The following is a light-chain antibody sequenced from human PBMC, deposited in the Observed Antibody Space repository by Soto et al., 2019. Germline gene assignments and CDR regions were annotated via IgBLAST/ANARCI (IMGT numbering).Light chain of an antibody. CDR1: SSDIGNYNL. CDR2: EAT. Sequence: QSALTQPASVSRSPGKSITISCSGTSSDIGNYNLVSWYQQHPGKAPKLIIYEATKRPSGVSNRFSGSKSGNTASLTISGLQSEDEADYYCCSSAGSSTVVFGGGTKVTVL. J-gene: IGLJ2*01. CDR3: CSSAGSSTVV. V-gene: IGLV2-23*01.